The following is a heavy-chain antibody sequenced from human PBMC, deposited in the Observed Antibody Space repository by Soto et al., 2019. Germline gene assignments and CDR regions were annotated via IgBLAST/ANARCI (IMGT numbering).Heavy chain of an antibody. J-gene: IGHJ2*01. CDR2: ISPYNGNT. V-gene: IGHV1-18*01. CDR3: ARVPPYSGTWYFDL. D-gene: IGHD6-13*01. CDR1: GYTFTDYD. Sequence: ASVKGSCKASGYTFTDYDINWVRQAPGQGLEWMGWISPYNGNTNYAQKVQDRVTMTTDTSTATAHLELRSLRPDDTGIYYCARVPPYSGTWYFDLWGRGTLVTVSS.